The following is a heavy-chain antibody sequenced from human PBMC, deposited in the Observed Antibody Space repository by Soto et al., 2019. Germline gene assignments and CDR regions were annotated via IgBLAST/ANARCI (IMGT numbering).Heavy chain of an antibody. CDR2: ISSDGGTT. J-gene: IGHJ4*02. CDR1: GFTFSNYA. Sequence: EVQLVESGGGLVQPGGSLRLSCAVSGFTFSNYAMHWVRQAPGKGLEYVSAISSDGGTTYYADSVKGRFSISRDNSKNTMYLQMGSLRAEDMAVYYCARADGVTTIFTKHYFFDYWGQGTLVTVSS. V-gene: IGHV3-64*07. CDR3: ARADGVTTIFTKHYFFDY. D-gene: IGHD4-17*01.